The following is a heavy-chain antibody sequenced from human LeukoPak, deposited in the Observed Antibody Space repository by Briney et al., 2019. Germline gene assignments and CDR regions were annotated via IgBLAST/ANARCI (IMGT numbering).Heavy chain of an antibody. V-gene: IGHV4-59*08. CDR3: ARQVGYCSGGSCNADN. Sequence: SETLSLTCTVFGGSIRNYYWSWIRQPPGKGLEWIGYVYYSGSTNYNPSLKSRVTISVDTSKNQFSLKLKYVTAVDTAVYYCARQVGYCSGGSCNADNWGQGTLVTVSS. CDR1: GGSIRNYY. CDR2: VYYSGST. D-gene: IGHD2-15*01. J-gene: IGHJ4*02.